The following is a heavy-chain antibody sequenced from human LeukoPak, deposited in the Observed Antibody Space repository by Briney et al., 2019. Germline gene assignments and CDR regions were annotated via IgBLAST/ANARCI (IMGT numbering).Heavy chain of an antibody. CDR3: ASSSGSYPDAFDI. V-gene: IGHV4-59*01. CDR2: IYYSGST. CDR1: GGSISSYY. J-gene: IGHJ3*02. D-gene: IGHD1-26*01. Sequence: SETLSLACTVSGGSISSYYWSWIRQPPGKGLEWIGYIYYSGSTNYNPSLKSRVTISVDTSKNQFSLKLSSVTAADTAVYYCASSSGSYPDAFDIWAKGQWSPSLQ.